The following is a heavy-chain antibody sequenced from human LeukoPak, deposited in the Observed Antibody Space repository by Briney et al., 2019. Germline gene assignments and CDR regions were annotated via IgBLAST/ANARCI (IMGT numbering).Heavy chain of an antibody. CDR3: ARGRGWGTFDI. J-gene: IGHJ3*02. CDR2: IGTAGDT. CDR1: GFTFSSYD. Sequence: PGGSLRLSCAASGFTFSSYDMHWVRQGTGKGLEWVSAIGTAGDTYYPGSVKGRFTTSRENAKNSLYLQMNSLRVGDTAVYYCARGRGWGTFDIWGQETMVTVSS. V-gene: IGHV3-13*04. D-gene: IGHD3-10*01.